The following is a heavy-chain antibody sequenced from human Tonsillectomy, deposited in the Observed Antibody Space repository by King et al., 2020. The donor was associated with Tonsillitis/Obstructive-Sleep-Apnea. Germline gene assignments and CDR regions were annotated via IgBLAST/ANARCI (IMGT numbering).Heavy chain of an antibody. D-gene: IGHD2-2*01. CDR2: IIPIFGTA. CDR3: ARGEGYCTSTTCYNYFDY. Sequence: VQLVQSGAEVKKPGSSVKVSCKASGGTFTSYPISWVRQAPGQGLEWMGGIIPIFGTANYAQKFQGRVTITADESTGTAYMELSSLRSEDTAVYDCARGEGYCTSTTCYNYFDYWGQGTLVTVSS. CDR1: GGTFTSYP. V-gene: IGHV1-69*12. J-gene: IGHJ4*02.